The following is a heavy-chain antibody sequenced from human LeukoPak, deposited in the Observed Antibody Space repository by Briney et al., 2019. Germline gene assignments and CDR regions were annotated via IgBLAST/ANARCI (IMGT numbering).Heavy chain of an antibody. CDR1: GGSISSYY. Sequence: SETLSLTCTVSGGSISSYYWSWIRQPPGKGLEWIGYIYYTGSTNYNPSLKNRVTISVDTSKNQFSLKLSSVTAADTAVYYCARASRPINYYDSSGYDRQQIGSFDIWGQGTTVTVSS. CDR2: IYYTGST. D-gene: IGHD3-22*01. V-gene: IGHV4-59*01. CDR3: ARASRPINYYDSSGYDRQQIGSFDI. J-gene: IGHJ3*02.